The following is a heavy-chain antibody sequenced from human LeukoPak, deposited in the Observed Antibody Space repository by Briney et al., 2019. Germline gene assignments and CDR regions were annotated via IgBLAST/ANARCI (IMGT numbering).Heavy chain of an antibody. D-gene: IGHD3-10*01. J-gene: IGHJ6*02. Sequence: GSLRLSCAASGFTFISYAMHWVRQAPGKGLEWVAVISYDGSNKYYADSVKGRFTISRDNSKNTLYLQMNSLRAEDTAVYYCARGPRITILPGVWGQGTTVTVSS. CDR3: ARGPRITILPGV. CDR2: ISYDGSNK. CDR1: GFTFISYA. V-gene: IGHV3-30-3*01.